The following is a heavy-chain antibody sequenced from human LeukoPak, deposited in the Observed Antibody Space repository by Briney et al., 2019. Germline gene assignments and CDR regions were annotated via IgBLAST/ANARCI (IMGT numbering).Heavy chain of an antibody. CDR1: GFTFSSYA. D-gene: IGHD1-26*01. Sequence: GGSLRLSCAASGFTFSSYAMHWVRQAPGKGLEWVAVISYDGSNKYYADSVKGRFTISRDNSKNTLYLQMHSLRAEDTAVYYCARVGSYSFDYWGQGTLVTVSS. V-gene: IGHV3-30-3*01. CDR2: ISYDGSNK. J-gene: IGHJ4*02. CDR3: ARVGSYSFDY.